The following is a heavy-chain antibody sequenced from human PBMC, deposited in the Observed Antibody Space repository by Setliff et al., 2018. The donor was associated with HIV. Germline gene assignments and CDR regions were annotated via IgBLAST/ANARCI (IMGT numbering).Heavy chain of an antibody. V-gene: IGHV4-34*01. CDR2: INHSGST. J-gene: IGHJ1*01. D-gene: IGHD2-15*01. CDR1: GGSFTDIGGSFTDYY. Sequence: PSETLSLTCAVFGGSFTDIGGSFTDYYWIWIRQPPGKGLEWIGEINHSGSTHYNPSLKSRVTISVDISKNQFSLKLTSVTAADTAMYFCARDSPADGGNPGRFQRWGQGTLVTVSS. CDR3: ARDSPADGGNPGRFQR.